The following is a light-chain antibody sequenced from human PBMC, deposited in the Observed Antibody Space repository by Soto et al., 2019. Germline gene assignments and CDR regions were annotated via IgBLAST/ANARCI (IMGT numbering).Light chain of an antibody. CDR1: QDISNS. CDR3: QQSSGSRDWA. CDR2: EAS. J-gene: IGKJ1*01. V-gene: IGKV1-33*01. Sequence: DIQMTQSPSSLSTSVGERVTITCQASQDISNSLNWYQQKPGKAPNLLIYEASKLQTGVPSRFSGGGSGTHFTFTISNLQPEDFATYYCQQSSGSRDWAFGQGTKVEIK.